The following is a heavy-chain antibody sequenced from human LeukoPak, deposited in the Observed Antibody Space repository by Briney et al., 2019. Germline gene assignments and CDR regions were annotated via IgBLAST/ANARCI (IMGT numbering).Heavy chain of an antibody. CDR2: IYHSGST. CDR3: ARGDYYDSSGYYRNWHFDL. CDR1: GGSISSGGYS. J-gene: IGHJ2*01. D-gene: IGHD3-22*01. V-gene: IGHV4-30-2*01. Sequence: PSQTLSLTCAVSGGSISSGGYSWSWIRQPPGKGLEWIGYIYHSGSTYYNPSLKSRVTISVDRSKNQFSLKLSSVTAADTAVYYCARGDYYDSSGYYRNWHFDLWGRGTLVTVSS.